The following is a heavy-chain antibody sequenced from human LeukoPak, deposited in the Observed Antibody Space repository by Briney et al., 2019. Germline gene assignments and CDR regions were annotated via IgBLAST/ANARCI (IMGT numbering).Heavy chain of an antibody. CDR1: GGSISSGGYY. D-gene: IGHD3-10*01. J-gene: IGHJ4*02. Sequence: SETLSLTCTVSGGSISSGGYYWSWIRQPPGKGLGWIGYIYHSGSTYYNPSLKSRVTISVDRSKNQFSLKLSSVTAADTAVYYCARDFNSAFDYWGQGTLVTVSS. V-gene: IGHV4-30-2*01. CDR3: ARDFNSAFDY. CDR2: IYHSGST.